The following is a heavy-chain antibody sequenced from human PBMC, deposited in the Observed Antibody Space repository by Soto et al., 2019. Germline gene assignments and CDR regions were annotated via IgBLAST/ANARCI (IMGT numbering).Heavy chain of an antibody. J-gene: IGHJ3*02. CDR3: AHISELYYYGSGSYFQDAFDI. CDR2: IYWDDDK. CDR1: GFSLSISGVG. D-gene: IGHD3-10*01. Sequence: QITLKESGPTLVKPTQTLTLTCTFSGFSLSISGVGVGWIRQPPGKALEWLALIYWDDDKRYSPSLKSRLTITKDTSKNQVVLTMTNMDPVDTATYYCAHISELYYYGSGSYFQDAFDIWGQGTMVTVSS. V-gene: IGHV2-5*02.